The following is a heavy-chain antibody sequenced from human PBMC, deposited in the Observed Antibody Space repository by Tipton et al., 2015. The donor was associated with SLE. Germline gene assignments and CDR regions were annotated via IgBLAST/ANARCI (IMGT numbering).Heavy chain of an antibody. V-gene: IGHV6-1*01. CDR2: TYYRPKWYN. D-gene: IGHD6-13*01. J-gene: IGHJ6*02. Sequence: GLVKPSETLSLTCAISGDSVSSNSAAWNWIRQSPSRGLEWLGRTYYRPKWYNDYAVSVKSRITINPDTSKNQFSLQLNSVTPEDTAVYYCAREGGQQLVRIYGMDVWGQGTTVTVSS. CDR3: AREGGQQLVRIYGMDV. CDR1: GDSVSSNSAA.